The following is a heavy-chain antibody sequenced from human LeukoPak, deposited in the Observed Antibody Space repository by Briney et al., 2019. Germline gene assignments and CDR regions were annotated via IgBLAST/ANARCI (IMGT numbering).Heavy chain of an antibody. J-gene: IGHJ3*02. CDR3: ARTMVRGVIIPLSDAFDI. CDR1: GGSISSYY. CDR2: IYYSGST. Sequence: SETLSLTCTVSGGSISSYYWSWIRQPPGKGLEWIEYIYYSGSTNYNPSLKSRVTISVDTSKNQFSLKLSSVTAADTAVYYCARTMVRGVIIPLSDAFDIWGQGTMVTVSS. V-gene: IGHV4-59*08. D-gene: IGHD3-10*01.